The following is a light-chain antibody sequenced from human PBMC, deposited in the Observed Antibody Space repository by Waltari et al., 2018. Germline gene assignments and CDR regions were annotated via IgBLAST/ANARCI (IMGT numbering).Light chain of an antibody. V-gene: IGKV1D-8*03. CDR3: QHYYNFPWT. CDR1: QGISTY. CDR2: GAS. Sequence: VIWMTQSPSLLSASPGDRVTITCRMSQGISTYLGWYQQKPGRAPDLLIYGASILHSGVPSRFSGSGSGTDFTLTISSLQSEDVATYYCQHYYNFPWTFGQGTKVEIK. J-gene: IGKJ1*01.